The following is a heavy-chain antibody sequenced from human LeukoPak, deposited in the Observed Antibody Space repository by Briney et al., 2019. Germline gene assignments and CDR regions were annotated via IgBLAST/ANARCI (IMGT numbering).Heavy chain of an antibody. J-gene: IGHJ4*02. D-gene: IGHD6-19*01. CDR2: IKQDGSEK. CDR3: AKDLEGPGIAVAGVGN. V-gene: IGHV3-7*01. CDR1: GFTFSSYW. Sequence: GGSLRLSCAAFGFTFSSYWMSWVRQAPGKGLEWVANIKQDGSEKYYVDSVKGRFTISRDNSKNTLYLQMNSLRAEDTAVYYCAKDLEGPGIAVAGVGNWGQGTLVTVSS.